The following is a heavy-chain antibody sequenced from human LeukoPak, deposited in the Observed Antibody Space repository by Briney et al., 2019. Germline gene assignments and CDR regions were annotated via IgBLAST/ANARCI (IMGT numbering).Heavy chain of an antibody. V-gene: IGHV3-21*01. CDR2: ITSGDFV. CDR3: ARGGFSMVRGVIIPSNSYYYYMDI. D-gene: IGHD3-10*01. CDR1: GFTFSAYS. J-gene: IGHJ6*03. Sequence: GGSLRLSCAVSGFTFSAYSMNWVRQAPGKGLEWVSSITSGDFVYFADSLKGRFTISRDNAKSSLYLQMNSLRAEDTAVYYCARGGFSMVRGVIIPSNSYYYYMDIWGKGTTVTVSS.